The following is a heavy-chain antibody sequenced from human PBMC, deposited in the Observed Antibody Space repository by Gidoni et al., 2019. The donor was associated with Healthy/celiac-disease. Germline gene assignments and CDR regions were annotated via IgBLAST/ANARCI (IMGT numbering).Heavy chain of an antibody. Sequence: EVQLVQSGAEVKKPGESLKISCTGSGYSFTTYWIGWGRQMPGKGLEWMGSISPGDSDTRDSPSFQGQVTISADKSISTAYLQWSSLKSSDTAMYYCARHGTLAYDFWSGYYYWGQGTLVTVSS. CDR3: ARHGTLAYDFWSGYYY. CDR1: GYSFTTYW. D-gene: IGHD3-3*01. J-gene: IGHJ4*02. CDR2: ISPGDSDT. V-gene: IGHV5-51*01.